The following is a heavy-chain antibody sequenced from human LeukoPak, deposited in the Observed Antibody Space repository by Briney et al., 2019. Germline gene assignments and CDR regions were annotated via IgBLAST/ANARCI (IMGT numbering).Heavy chain of an antibody. CDR3: ARELVSSGTGYFDL. J-gene: IGHJ2*01. CDR1: GFTFGNFG. CDR2: ITGSSTWT. V-gene: IGHV3-23*01. Sequence: GGSLRLSCEASGFTFGNFGMTWVRQAPGKGLQWVSGITGSSTWTYYAASVKGRFTVSRDNSQNTLHLQMNSLRADDTAVYYCARELVSSGTGYFDLWGRGTLVTVSS. D-gene: IGHD3-10*01.